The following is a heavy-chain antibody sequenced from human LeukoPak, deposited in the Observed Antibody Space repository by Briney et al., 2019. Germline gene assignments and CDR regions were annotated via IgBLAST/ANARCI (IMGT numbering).Heavy chain of an antibody. V-gene: IGHV4-39*01. CDR2: IYYSGST. J-gene: IGHJ5*02. Sequence: PSETLSLTCTVSGGSISSSSYYWAWIRQPPGKRLEWIGSIYYSGSTYYNPSLKSRVTISVDTSKNQFSLKLSSVTAADTAVYYCAKKSSGWYGWFDPWGQGTLVTVSS. CDR3: AKKSSGWYGWFDP. D-gene: IGHD6-19*01. CDR1: GGSISSSSYY.